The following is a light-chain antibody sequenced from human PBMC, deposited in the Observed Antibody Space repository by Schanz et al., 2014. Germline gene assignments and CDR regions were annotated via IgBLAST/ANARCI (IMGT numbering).Light chain of an antibody. J-gene: IGLJ1*01. CDR2: EVS. V-gene: IGLV2-8*01. CDR1: SSDVGGYNY. CDR3: SSYAGRNNFV. Sequence: QSVLTQPPSASGSPGQSLTISCTGTSSDVGGYNYVSWYQQHPGKAPKLMISEVSKRPSGVPDRFSGSKSGKTASLTVSGLQAEDEADFYCSSYAGRNNFVFGTGTKLTVL.